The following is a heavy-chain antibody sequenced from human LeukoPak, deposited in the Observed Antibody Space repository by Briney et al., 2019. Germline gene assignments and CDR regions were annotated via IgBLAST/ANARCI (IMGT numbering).Heavy chain of an antibody. Sequence: SQTLSLTCTVSGGSISSGSYYWSWIRQPAGKGLEWIGRIYTSGSTNYNPSLKSRVTISVDTSKNQFSLKLSSVTAADTAVYYCAGGSYYDFWSGYHYWGQGTLATVSS. CDR1: GGSISSGSYY. CDR3: AGGSYYDFWSGYHY. D-gene: IGHD3-3*01. J-gene: IGHJ4*02. V-gene: IGHV4-61*02. CDR2: IYTSGST.